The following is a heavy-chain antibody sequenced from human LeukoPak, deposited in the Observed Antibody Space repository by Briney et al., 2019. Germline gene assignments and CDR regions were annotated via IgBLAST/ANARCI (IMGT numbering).Heavy chain of an antibody. V-gene: IGHV4-59*01. CDR2: IYYSGST. Sequence: PSGTLSLTCTVSGGSISSYYWSWIRQPPGKGLEWIGYIYYSGSTNYNPSLKSRVTISVDTSKNQFSLKLSSVTAADTAVYYCARDPGFGDYIYWYFDLWGRGTLVTVSS. CDR3: ARDPGFGDYIYWYFDL. D-gene: IGHD4-17*01. J-gene: IGHJ2*01. CDR1: GGSISSYY.